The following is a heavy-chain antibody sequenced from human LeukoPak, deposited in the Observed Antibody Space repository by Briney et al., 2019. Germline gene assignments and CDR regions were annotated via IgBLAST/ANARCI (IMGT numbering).Heavy chain of an antibody. CDR2: IYYSGST. V-gene: IGHV4-59*01. Sequence: PSETLSLTCAVYGGSFSGYYWSWIRQPPGKGLEWIGYIYYSGSTNYNPSLKSRVTISVDTSKNQFSLKLSSVTAADTAVYYCARAVKYCTNGVCYWDYYYYMDVWGKGTTVTVSS. D-gene: IGHD2-8*01. J-gene: IGHJ6*03. CDR1: GGSFSGYY. CDR3: ARAVKYCTNGVCYWDYYYYMDV.